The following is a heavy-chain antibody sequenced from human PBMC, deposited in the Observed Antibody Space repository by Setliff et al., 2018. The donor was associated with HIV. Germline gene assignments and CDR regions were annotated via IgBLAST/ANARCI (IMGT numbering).Heavy chain of an antibody. D-gene: IGHD2-15*01. V-gene: IGHV3-23*01. Sequence: GGSLRLSCEASGYTFSSYAVSWVRQVPGKGLEWVSAITGSGGRTHYADSVKGRFTISRDNSKKMLYLQMNSLRAEDTAVYYCAKCGGTCWHNFFGPWGQGTLVTVSS. CDR2: ITGSGGRT. CDR3: AKCGGTCWHNFFGP. CDR1: GYTFSSYA. J-gene: IGHJ5*02.